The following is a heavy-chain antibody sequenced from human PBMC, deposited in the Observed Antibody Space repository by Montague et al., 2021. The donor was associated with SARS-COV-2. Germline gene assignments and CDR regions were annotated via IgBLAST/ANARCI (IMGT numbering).Heavy chain of an antibody. CDR2: ITWNGINT. Sequence: SLRLSCAASGFPFDVYGMSWVRQVPGKGLEWVSGITWNGINTGYVDAVKGRFTISRDNAKKSLYLEMKSLRVEDTALYYCTRGFRGGPFDCWGQGSLVTVSS. J-gene: IGHJ4*02. V-gene: IGHV3-20*04. CDR3: TRGFRGGPFDC. CDR1: GFPFDVYG. D-gene: IGHD3-10*01.